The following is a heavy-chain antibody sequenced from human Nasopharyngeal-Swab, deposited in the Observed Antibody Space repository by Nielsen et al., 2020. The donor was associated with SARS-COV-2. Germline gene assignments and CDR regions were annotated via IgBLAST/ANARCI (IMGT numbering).Heavy chain of an antibody. CDR1: GGSISSRDYY. V-gene: IGHV4-30-4*01. CDR2: IYYRGST. Sequence: SQSLSLTCTVSGGSISSRDYYWSWIRQSPGKGLEWTGHIYYRGSTDYNSSLKSRVTMSVDPSKNEFSLKLMSVTASDTAAYYCARVRDNGYYFDCWGQGTQVTVSS. CDR3: ARVRDNGYYFDC. D-gene: IGHD5-24*01. J-gene: IGHJ4*02.